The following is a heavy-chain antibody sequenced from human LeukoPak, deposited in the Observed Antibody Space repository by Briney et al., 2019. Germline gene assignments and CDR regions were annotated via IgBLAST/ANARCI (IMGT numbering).Heavy chain of an antibody. CDR3: ARHESDSSSAAFDS. CDR2: INHSGHT. V-gene: IGHV4-34*01. CDR1: GGSFSGYF. J-gene: IGHJ3*01. Sequence: PSETLSLTCAVHGGSFSGYFWSWIRQPPGKGLEYIGEINHSGHTTYNPSLKSRVTISVDTSKNQFSLNMISVTAADTAVYYCARHESDSSSAAFDSWGQGTMVIVST. D-gene: IGHD6-6*01.